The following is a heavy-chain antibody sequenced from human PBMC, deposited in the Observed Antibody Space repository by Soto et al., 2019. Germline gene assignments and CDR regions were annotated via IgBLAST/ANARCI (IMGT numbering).Heavy chain of an antibody. D-gene: IGHD3-10*01. V-gene: IGHV4-4*02. CDR2: IYHSGST. Sequence: VQLQESGPGLVKPSGTLSLTCAVSSGSIRSSNWWSWVRQPPGKGLEWIGAIYHSGSTNYNPSLKSRVTISVDKAKNQFSLKLSSVTAADTAVYYCARDRGAEDAFDIWGQGTMVTVSS. CDR1: SGSIRSSNW. J-gene: IGHJ3*02. CDR3: ARDRGAEDAFDI.